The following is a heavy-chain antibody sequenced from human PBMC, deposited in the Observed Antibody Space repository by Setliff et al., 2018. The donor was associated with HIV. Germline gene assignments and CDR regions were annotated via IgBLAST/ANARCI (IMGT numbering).Heavy chain of an antibody. CDR2: IYYSGST. Sequence: SETLSLTCTVSGDFFSSDYYWGWIRQPPGKGLEWIGSIYYSGSTNYNPSLKSRVTISVDTSKNQFSLKLSSVTAADTAVYYCAREEDYNFWSGYDWFDPWGQGTLVTVS. CDR1: GDFFSSDYY. CDR3: AREEDYNFWSGYDWFDP. V-gene: IGHV4-38-2*02. D-gene: IGHD3-3*01. J-gene: IGHJ5*02.